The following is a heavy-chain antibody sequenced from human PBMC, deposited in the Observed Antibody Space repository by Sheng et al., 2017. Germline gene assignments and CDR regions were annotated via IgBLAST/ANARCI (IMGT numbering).Heavy chain of an antibody. J-gene: IGHJ4*02. V-gene: IGHV3-30*02. Sequence: QVQLVESGGGVVQPGGSLRLSCAASGFTFSSYGMHWVRQAPGKGLEWVAFIRYDGSNKYYADSVKGRFTISRDNSKNTLYLQMNSLRAEDTAVYYCAKDLVLFPLGELSRAPYWGQGTLVTVSS. CDR1: GFTFSSYG. CDR3: AKDLVLFPLGELSRAPY. D-gene: IGHD3-16*02. CDR2: IRYDGSNK.